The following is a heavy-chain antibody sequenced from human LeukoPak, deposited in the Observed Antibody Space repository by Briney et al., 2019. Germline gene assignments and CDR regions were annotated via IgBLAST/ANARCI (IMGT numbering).Heavy chain of an antibody. Sequence: GGSLRLSCAASGFTFSDYYMSWIRQAPGKGLEWLSYISSSGTTIYYADSVKGRFTISRDNAKNSLYLQMNSLRAEDTAVYYCARDEAFYGSGKSPYYYYYYMDVWGKGTTVTVSS. CDR2: ISSSGTTI. V-gene: IGHV3-11*04. CDR1: GFTFSDYY. J-gene: IGHJ6*03. CDR3: ARDEAFYGSGKSPYYYYYYMDV. D-gene: IGHD3-10*01.